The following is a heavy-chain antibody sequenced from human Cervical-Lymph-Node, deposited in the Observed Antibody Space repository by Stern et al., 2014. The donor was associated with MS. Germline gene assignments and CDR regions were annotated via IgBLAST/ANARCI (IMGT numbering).Heavy chain of an antibody. J-gene: IGHJ3*02. Sequence: QVQLEQSGAGVKKPAASVKVSCKASGSTFTSYGISWGRKAPGQGLEWVWWIIAYNGNTNYAQKLQGRVTMTTDTSTSTAYMELRSLRSDDTAVYYCARGLLGSENAFDIWGQGTMVTVSS. V-gene: IGHV1-18*01. CDR3: ARGLLGSENAFDI. CDR2: IIAYNGNT. CDR1: GSTFTSYG. D-gene: IGHD2-15*01.